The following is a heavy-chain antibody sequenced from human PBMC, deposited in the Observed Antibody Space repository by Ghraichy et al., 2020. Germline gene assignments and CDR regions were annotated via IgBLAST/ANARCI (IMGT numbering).Heavy chain of an antibody. J-gene: IGHJ4*02. CDR3: ARGRYCGGGACYPRPSSFAY. CDR1: GGSIGGYY. CDR2: INYVAVT. V-gene: IGHV4-34*01. Sequence: SETLSLTCSVYGGSIGGYYWSWIRHSPGQGLEWIGEINYVAVTIYNPSLGSRVTISLDTYNNQFSLSLASVTAADTALYFCARGRYCGGGACYPRPSSFAYWGQEIPVTVSS. D-gene: IGHD2-15*01.